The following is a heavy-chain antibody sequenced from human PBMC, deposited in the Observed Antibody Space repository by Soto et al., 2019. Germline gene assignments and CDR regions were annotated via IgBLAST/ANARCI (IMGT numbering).Heavy chain of an antibody. J-gene: IGHJ4*02. Sequence: QVQLVQSGAEVKKPGSSVTVSCKASGGTFSSYTISWVRQAPGQGLEWMAGISPIFGTPIYAQKFQDRVTITADDSNMTAYMEMNRLTYEDTAVYYCARVVVGSRLSLDYWGQGTLVTISS. CDR3: ARVVVGSRLSLDY. V-gene: IGHV1-69*01. CDR2: ISPIFGTP. D-gene: IGHD1-26*01. CDR1: GGTFSSYT.